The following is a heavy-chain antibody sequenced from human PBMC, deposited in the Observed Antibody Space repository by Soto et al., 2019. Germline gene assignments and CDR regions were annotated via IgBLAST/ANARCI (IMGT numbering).Heavy chain of an antibody. Sequence: ASVKVSCKTSGYFFTSHYIHWVRLAPGRGLEWMGRINPNNGDTNSPQKYQGRVTMTSDTSISTAYMEMSGLRSDDTALYYCAREVTYGGGSFSLGLWGQGTLVTVSS. CDR1: GYFFTSHY. V-gene: IGHV1-2*06. CDR3: AREVTYGGGSFSLGL. CDR2: INPNNGDT. D-gene: IGHD3-10*01. J-gene: IGHJ4*02.